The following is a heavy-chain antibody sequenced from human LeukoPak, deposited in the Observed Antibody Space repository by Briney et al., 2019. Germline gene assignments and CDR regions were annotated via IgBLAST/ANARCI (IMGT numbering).Heavy chain of an antibody. CDR2: ISADGGST. V-gene: IGHV3-43*02. CDR3: AMGEMATTPDS. Sequence: GGSLRLSCAAYGFTFSSYEMNWVRQAPGKGLEWVSLISADGGSTYYTDSVKGRFTTSRDNSKNSLYLQMNSLRTEDSSLYYCAMGEMATTPDSWGQGTLVTVSS. J-gene: IGHJ4*02. CDR1: GFTFSSYE. D-gene: IGHD5-24*01.